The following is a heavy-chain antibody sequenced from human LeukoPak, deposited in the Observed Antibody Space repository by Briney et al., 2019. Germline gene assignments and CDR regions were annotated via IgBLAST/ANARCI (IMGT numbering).Heavy chain of an antibody. J-gene: IGHJ6*03. CDR1: GGSFSGYY. Sequence: SETLSLTCAVYGGSFSGYYWSWIRQPPGKGLEWIGEIDHSGSTNYNPSLKSRVTISVDTSKNQFSLKLSSVTAADTAVYYCARGVVVPAAIPFYYYYYMDVWGEGTTVTVSS. CDR3: ARGVVVPAAIPFYYYYYMDV. D-gene: IGHD2-2*02. V-gene: IGHV4-34*01. CDR2: IDHSGST.